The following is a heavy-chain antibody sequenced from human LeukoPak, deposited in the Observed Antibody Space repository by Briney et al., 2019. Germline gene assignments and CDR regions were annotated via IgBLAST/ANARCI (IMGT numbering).Heavy chain of an antibody. V-gene: IGHV3-23*01. Sequence: PGGSLRLSCAASGFTFSSYAMSWVRQAPGKGLEWVSAISGSGGSTYYADSVKGRFTISRDNAKNTLYLQMNSLRAEDTAVYYCASLGYSSGWRSIDYWGQGTLVTVSS. J-gene: IGHJ4*02. CDR3: ASLGYSSGWRSIDY. CDR1: GFTFSSYA. CDR2: ISGSGGST. D-gene: IGHD6-19*01.